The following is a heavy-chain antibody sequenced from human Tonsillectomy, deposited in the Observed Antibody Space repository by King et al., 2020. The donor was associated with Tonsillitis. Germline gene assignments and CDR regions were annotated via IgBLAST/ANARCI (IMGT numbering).Heavy chain of an antibody. CDR2: ISYDGTNT. CDR1: GFTFSNYA. Sequence: VQLVESGGGVVQPGRSLRLSCAASGFTFSNYAMHWVRHAPGKGLEWVADISYDGTNTYYADSVKGRFTISRDNSKNTLHLQMNSLRAEDTAVYYCVRDEYWGQGTLVTVSS. V-gene: IGHV3-30-3*01. CDR3: VRDEY. J-gene: IGHJ4*02.